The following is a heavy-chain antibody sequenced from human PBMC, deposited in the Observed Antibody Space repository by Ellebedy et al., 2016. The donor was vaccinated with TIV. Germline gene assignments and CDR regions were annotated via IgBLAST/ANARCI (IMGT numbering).Heavy chain of an antibody. D-gene: IGHD6-19*01. CDR2: IYTSGST. J-gene: IGHJ4*02. Sequence: SETLSLTXTVSGGSISNYYWSWIRQDAGKGLEWIGRIYTSGSTNYNPSLKSRVTMSVDTSKNQFSLKLTSVTAADQAVYYCVRGTVALQPLKYFDSWGQGILVTVSS. V-gene: IGHV4-4*07. CDR3: VRGTVALQPLKYFDS. CDR1: GGSISNYY.